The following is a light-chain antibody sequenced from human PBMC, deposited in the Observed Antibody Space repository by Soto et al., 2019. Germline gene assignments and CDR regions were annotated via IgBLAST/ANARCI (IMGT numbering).Light chain of an antibody. CDR2: AAS. CDR3: QQYNNYATWT. Sequence: ASHVTQSPSSLSSSVGDRVTITCRASQGIRNDLGWYQQKPGKAPKLLIYAASSLQSGVPSRFSGSGSGTDFTLTISSLQPDDFATYYCQQYNNYATWTFGQGTDWRL. CDR1: QGIRND. J-gene: IGKJ5*01. V-gene: IGKV1-6*01.